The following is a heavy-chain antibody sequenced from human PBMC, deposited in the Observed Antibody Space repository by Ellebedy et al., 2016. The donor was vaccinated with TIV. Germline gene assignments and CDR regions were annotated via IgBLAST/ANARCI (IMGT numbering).Heavy chain of an antibody. CDR3: ARSRDWFYGMDV. D-gene: IGHD3-9*01. V-gene: IGHV4-61*01. CDR2: IYYSGST. CDR1: GGSVNTDNYY. Sequence: SETLSLXXTVSGGSVNTDNYYWSWIRQPPGKELEWIGNIYYSGSTNYNPSLKSRVTISVDTSKSQFSLRLSAVTAADTAVYYCARSRDWFYGMDVWGQGTTVTVSS. J-gene: IGHJ6*02.